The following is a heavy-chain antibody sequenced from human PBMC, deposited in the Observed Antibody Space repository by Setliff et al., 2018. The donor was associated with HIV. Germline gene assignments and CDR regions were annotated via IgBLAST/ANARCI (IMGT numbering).Heavy chain of an antibody. CDR2: INIRNGNT. CDR3: ARVQWVVSSNVGLDY. D-gene: IGHD6-19*01. Sequence: ASVKVSCKASGYSFTSSGVSWVRQAPGQGLEWMGWINIRNGNTNYAQKFQGRVTMTADTSTSTAYMEMRTLRSDDTAVYYCARVQWVVSSNVGLDYWGQGTLVTVSS. CDR1: GYSFTSSG. V-gene: IGHV1-18*01. J-gene: IGHJ4*02.